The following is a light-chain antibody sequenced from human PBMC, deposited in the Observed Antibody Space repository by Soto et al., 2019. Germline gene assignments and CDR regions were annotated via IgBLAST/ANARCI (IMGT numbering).Light chain of an antibody. CDR2: WAS. J-gene: IGKJ1*01. CDR3: QQYYSTPPIT. Sequence: DIVMTQSPDSLAVSLGERATINCKSSQRVLYSSNNKNYLAWYQQKPGQPPKMLIYWASTRESGVPDRFSGSGSGTDFTLTSSSLQAEDVAVYYCQQYYSTPPITFGQGTKVEIK. CDR1: QRVLYSSNNKNY. V-gene: IGKV4-1*01.